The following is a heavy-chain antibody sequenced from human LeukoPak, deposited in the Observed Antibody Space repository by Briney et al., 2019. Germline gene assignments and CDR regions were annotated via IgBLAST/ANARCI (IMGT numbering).Heavy chain of an antibody. D-gene: IGHD6-13*01. CDR3: ARGEYGIAAAGNDY. Sequence: GGSLRLSCAASGFTFSSYSMNWVRQAPGKGLEWVSSISSSSSYIYYADSVEGRFTISRDNAKNSLYLQMNSLRAEDTAVYYCARGEYGIAAAGNDYWGQGTLVTVSS. J-gene: IGHJ4*02. CDR1: GFTFSSYS. V-gene: IGHV3-21*01. CDR2: ISSSSSYI.